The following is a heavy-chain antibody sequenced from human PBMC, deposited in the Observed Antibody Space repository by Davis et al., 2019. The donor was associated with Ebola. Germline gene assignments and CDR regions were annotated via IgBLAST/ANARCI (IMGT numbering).Heavy chain of an antibody. CDR3: TRGWLRGGMDV. V-gene: IGHV6-1*01. CDR2: TYYNSKWYS. CDR1: GDSVSGKTAA. J-gene: IGHJ6*02. D-gene: IGHD5-18*01. Sequence: LRLSCATSGDSVSGKTAAWPWITQSPSTGPEPPGRTYYNSKWYSDYAVSVKSRININPDTSKNQFSLQLNSVTPEDTAVYYCTRGWLRGGMDVWSEGTTVTV.